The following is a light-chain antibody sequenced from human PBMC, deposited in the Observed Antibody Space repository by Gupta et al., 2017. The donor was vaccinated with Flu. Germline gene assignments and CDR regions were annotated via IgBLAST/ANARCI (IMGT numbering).Light chain of an antibody. V-gene: IGKV3-20*01. Sequence: TLSSTPVERSSLSYRASQSISNSNLASYHQKPGQAPSLLIYCASSRATAIPKRVRASGSCTDFTLTISRLQPEAYAVYYCHQKKRTTKHTFGQGTKVEIK. CDR1: QSISNSN. CDR3: HQKKRTTKHT. CDR2: CAS. J-gene: IGKJ1*01.